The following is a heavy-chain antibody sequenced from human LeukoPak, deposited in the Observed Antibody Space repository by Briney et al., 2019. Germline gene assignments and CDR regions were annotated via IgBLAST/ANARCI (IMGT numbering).Heavy chain of an antibody. CDR2: INHSGST. V-gene: IGHV4-34*01. CDR1: GGSFSGYY. CDR3: ARLIVGATDFDY. J-gene: IGHJ4*02. Sequence: SETLSLACAVYGGSFSGYYWSWIRQPPGKGLEWIGEINHSGSTNYNPSLKSRVTISLDTSKNQFSLKLSSVTAADTAVYYCARLIVGATDFDYWGQGTLVTVSS. D-gene: IGHD1-26*01.